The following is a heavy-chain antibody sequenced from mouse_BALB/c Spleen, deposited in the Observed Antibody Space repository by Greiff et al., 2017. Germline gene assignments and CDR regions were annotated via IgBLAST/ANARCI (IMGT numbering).Heavy chain of an antibody. CDR1: GFTFSSYA. Sequence: EVKVVESGGGLVKPGGSLKLSCAASGFTFSSYAMSWVRQSPEKRLEWVAEISSGGSYTYYPDTVTGRFTISRDNAKNTLYLEMSSLRSEDTAMYYCGREETYAMDYWGQGTSVTVSS. J-gene: IGHJ4*01. V-gene: IGHV5-9-4*01. CDR2: ISSGGSYT. CDR3: GREETYAMDY.